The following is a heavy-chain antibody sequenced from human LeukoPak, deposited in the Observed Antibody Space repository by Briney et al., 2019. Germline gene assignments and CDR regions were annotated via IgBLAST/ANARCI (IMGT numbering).Heavy chain of an antibody. CDR3: ARVQGHPPNGLDI. CDR2: INSDGSST. V-gene: IGHV3-74*01. CDR1: GFTFSSYW. D-gene: IGHD2-8*01. Sequence: PGGSLRLSCAASGFTFSSYWMHWVRQAPGKGLVWVSRINSDGSSTSYADSVKGRLTISRGNAKNTLYLQMNSLRADDTAVYYCARVQGHPPNGLDIWGQGTMVTVSS. J-gene: IGHJ3*02.